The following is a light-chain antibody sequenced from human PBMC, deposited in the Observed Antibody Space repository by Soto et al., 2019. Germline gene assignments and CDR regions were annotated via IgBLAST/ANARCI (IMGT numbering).Light chain of an antibody. Sequence: QSVLTQPASVSGSPGQSITISCTGTSSDVGGYNYVSWYQQHPGKAPKLMIYEVSNRPSGVSNRFSGSKSGNTASLTISGLQAEDEADYYCSSYTSSRTPYVFGNRTKVTVL. CDR1: SSDVGGYNY. CDR2: EVS. J-gene: IGLJ1*01. V-gene: IGLV2-14*01. CDR3: SSYTSSRTPYV.